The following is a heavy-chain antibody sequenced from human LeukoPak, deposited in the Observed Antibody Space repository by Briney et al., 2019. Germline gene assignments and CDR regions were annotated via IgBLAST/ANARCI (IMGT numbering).Heavy chain of an antibody. Sequence: PGGSLRLSCAASGFTVSSNYMSWVRQAPGKGLEWVSVIYSGGSTYYADSVKGRFTISRDNSKNTLYLQMNSLRAEDTAVYYCVLGDYGDPYYFDYWGQGTLVTVYS. CDR1: GFTVSSNY. J-gene: IGHJ4*02. CDR3: VLGDYGDPYYFDY. V-gene: IGHV3-53*01. D-gene: IGHD4-17*01. CDR2: IYSGGST.